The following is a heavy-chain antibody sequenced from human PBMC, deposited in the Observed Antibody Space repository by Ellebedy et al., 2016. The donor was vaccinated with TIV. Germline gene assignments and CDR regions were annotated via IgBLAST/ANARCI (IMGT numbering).Heavy chain of an antibody. Sequence: ASVKVSCKAFGGTFSTYALNWVRQAPGQGLEWIGAFLPMFGTSNSAQKFQGRVTITADESMTTAYMELSSLRSDDTGMYYCATSGTFVAGGRGDYWGQGTLVTVSS. J-gene: IGHJ4*02. CDR2: FLPMFGTS. CDR3: ATSGTFVAGGRGDY. D-gene: IGHD1-26*01. CDR1: GGTFSTYA. V-gene: IGHV1-69*13.